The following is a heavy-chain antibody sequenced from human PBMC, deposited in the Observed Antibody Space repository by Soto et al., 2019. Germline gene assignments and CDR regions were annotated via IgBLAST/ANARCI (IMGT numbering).Heavy chain of an antibody. CDR3: ARGPLSIADRYYYYYGIDV. J-gene: IGHJ6*02. CDR1: GGSFSGYY. D-gene: IGHD6-6*01. CDR2: INHSGST. V-gene: IGHV4-34*01. Sequence: SETLSLTCAVYGGSFSGYYWSWIRQPPGKGLEWIGEINHSGSTNYNPSLKSRVTISVDTSKNQFSLKLSSVTAADTAVYYCARGPLSIADRYYYYYGIDVWGQGTTVTVYS.